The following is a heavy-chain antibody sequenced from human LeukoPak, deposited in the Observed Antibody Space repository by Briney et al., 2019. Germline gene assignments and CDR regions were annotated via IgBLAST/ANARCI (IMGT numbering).Heavy chain of an antibody. CDR1: GGSISSSSYY. D-gene: IGHD6-19*01. CDR2: IYYSGST. V-gene: IGHV4-39*07. Sequence: SETLSLTCTVSGGSISSSSYYWGWIRQPPGKGLEWIGSIYYSGSTYYNPSLKSRVTISVDTSKNQFSLKLSSVTAADTAVYYCARGGRSGWYGVEDNWFDPWGQGTLVTVSS. J-gene: IGHJ5*02. CDR3: ARGGRSGWYGVEDNWFDP.